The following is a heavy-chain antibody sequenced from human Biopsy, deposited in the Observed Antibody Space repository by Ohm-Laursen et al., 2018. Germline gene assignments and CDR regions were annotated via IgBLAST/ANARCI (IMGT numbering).Heavy chain of an antibody. CDR2: VDWDDYK. D-gene: IGHD6-13*01. CDR3: ARTPILIVSAGLVYRHRRHLQGMDV. CDR1: GFSLNARGMC. Sequence: PTQTLTLTGSFSGFSLNARGMCVSWIRQAPGKALEWLARVDWDDYKDYSASLQTKLSISKDTSNDQVVLTVNNVDPADTATYYCARTPILIVSAGLVYRHRRHLQGMDVWGQGIAVTVS. J-gene: IGHJ6*02. V-gene: IGHV2-70*11.